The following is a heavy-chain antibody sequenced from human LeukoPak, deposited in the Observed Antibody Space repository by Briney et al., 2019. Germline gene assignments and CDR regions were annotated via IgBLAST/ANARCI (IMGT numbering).Heavy chain of an antibody. V-gene: IGHV1-69*04. CDR3: ARDRAIGLPDWFDP. Sequence: SVKVSCKASGGTFSSYAISWVRQAPGQGLEWMGRIIPIFGIANYAQKFQGRVTITADKSTSTAYMELSSLRSEDTAVYYCARDRAIGLPDWFDPWGQGTLVTVSS. D-gene: IGHD3-16*02. CDR2: IIPIFGIA. J-gene: IGHJ5*02. CDR1: GGTFSSYA.